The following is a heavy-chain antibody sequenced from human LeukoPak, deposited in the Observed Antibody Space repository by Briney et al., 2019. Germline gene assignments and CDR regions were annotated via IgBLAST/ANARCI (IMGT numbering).Heavy chain of an antibody. Sequence: GGSLRLSCAASGFTFSSYAMTWVRQAPGKGLEWVSVISGGGTSTYYADSVKGRFTISRDNFKNTSYLQMNSLRAGDTAVYYCARAAYSSTWYSRYFDLWGRGTLVTVSS. CDR2: ISGGGTST. CDR1: GFTFSSYA. V-gene: IGHV3-23*01. J-gene: IGHJ2*01. CDR3: ARAAYSSTWYSRYFDL. D-gene: IGHD6-13*01.